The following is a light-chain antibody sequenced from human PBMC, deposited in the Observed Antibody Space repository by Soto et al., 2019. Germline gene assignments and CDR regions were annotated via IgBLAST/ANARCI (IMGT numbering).Light chain of an antibody. Sequence: DIPMTQAPSTLSGSLVDSVNITCRASQTISSWLAWYQQKPGKAPKLLIYKASSLESGVPSRFSGSGSGTEFSLTISSLQPDDFATFYCQQYSSFSRTFGQGTKVDIK. CDR3: QQYSSFSRT. CDR2: KAS. J-gene: IGKJ1*01. CDR1: QTISSW. V-gene: IGKV1-5*03.